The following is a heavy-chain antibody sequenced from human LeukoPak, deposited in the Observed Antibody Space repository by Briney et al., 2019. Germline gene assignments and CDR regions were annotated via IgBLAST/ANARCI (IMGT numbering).Heavy chain of an antibody. CDR2: IYWNDDK. J-gene: IGHJ4*02. V-gene: IGHV2-5*01. CDR3: AHRRHDILTGYLNYFDY. D-gene: IGHD3-9*01. Sequence: SGPTLVNPTQTLTLTCTFSGFSLSTSGVGVGWIRQPPGKALEWLALIYWNDDKRCSPSLKSRLTITKDTSKNQVVLTMTNMDPVDTATYYCAHRRHDILTGYLNYFDYWGQGTLVTVSS. CDR1: GFSLSTSGVG.